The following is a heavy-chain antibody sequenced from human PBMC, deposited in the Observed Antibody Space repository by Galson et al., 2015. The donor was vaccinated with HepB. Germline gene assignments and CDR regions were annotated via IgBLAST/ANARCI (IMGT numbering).Heavy chain of an antibody. CDR3: AVGHCSGGGCPVAYYGLDA. CDR1: GYRFADYW. J-gene: IGHJ6*02. CDR2: VDPEDSYA. V-gene: IGHV5-10-1*01. Sequence: QSGAEVKKPGESLRISCKGSGYRFADYWVSWVRQTPGKGLEWMGRVDPEDSYAGHNPSFEGRVTMSTDKSINTAYLQWSSLKASDTAMYYCAVGHCSGGGCPVAYYGLDAWCQGTTVIVSS. D-gene: IGHD2-15*01.